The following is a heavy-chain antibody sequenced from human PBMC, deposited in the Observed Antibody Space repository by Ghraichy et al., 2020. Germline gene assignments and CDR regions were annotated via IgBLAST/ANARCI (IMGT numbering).Heavy chain of an antibody. J-gene: IGHJ5*02. CDR2: IYYSGST. D-gene: IGHD2-15*01. V-gene: IGHV4-39*01. Sequence: GSLRLSCTVSGGSISSSSYYWGWIRQPPGKGLEWIGNIYYSGSTYYNPSLKSRVTISVDTSKNQFSLKLSSVTTADTAVYYCARQGWQNWFDPWGQGTLVTVSS. CDR3: ARQGWQNWFDP. CDR1: GGSISSSSYY.